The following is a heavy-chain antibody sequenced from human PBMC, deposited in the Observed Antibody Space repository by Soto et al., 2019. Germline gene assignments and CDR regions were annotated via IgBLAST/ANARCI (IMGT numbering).Heavy chain of an antibody. V-gene: IGHV3-53*01. J-gene: IGHJ6*02. CDR2: IYSGGST. Sequence: PGGSLRLSCAASGFTVSSNYMSWVRQAPGKGLEWVSVIYSGGSTYYADSVKGRFTISRDNSKNTLYLQMNSLRAEDTAVYYCARADWNYFLNDYYGMDVWGRGTTVTVSS. CDR1: GFTVSSNY. D-gene: IGHD1-7*01. CDR3: ARADWNYFLNDYYGMDV.